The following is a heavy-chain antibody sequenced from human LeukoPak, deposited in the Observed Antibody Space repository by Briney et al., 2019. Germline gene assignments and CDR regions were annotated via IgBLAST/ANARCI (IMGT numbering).Heavy chain of an antibody. CDR2: ISGSGGST. J-gene: IGHJ4*02. V-gene: IGHV3-23*01. D-gene: IGHD3-10*02. Sequence: GGSLRLPCAASGFTFSSYAMSWVRQAPGKGLEWVSAISGSGGSTYYADSVKGRFTISRDNSKNTLYLQMNSLRAEDTAVYYCAKAPTGGWLFSGIYFDYWGQGTLVTVSS. CDR3: AKAPTGGWLFSGIYFDY. CDR1: GFTFSSYA.